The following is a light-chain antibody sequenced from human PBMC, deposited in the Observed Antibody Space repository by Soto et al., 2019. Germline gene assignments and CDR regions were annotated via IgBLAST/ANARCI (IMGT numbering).Light chain of an antibody. CDR1: QSVSSSY. V-gene: IGKV3-20*01. CDR3: QRYDSSLYT. J-gene: IGKJ2*01. Sequence: EIVLTQSPGTLSLSPGERVTLSCRASQSVSSSYLAWYQQKPGQAPRLLIYGASTRVTGIPDRFSGSGSGTDFSLTISRLEPEDFAVYYCQRYDSSLYTFGQGTKLEIK. CDR2: GAS.